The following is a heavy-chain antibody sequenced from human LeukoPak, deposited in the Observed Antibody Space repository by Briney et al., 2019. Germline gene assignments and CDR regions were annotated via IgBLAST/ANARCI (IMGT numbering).Heavy chain of an antibody. CDR3: ARDRGDYNHNFDY. CDR2: IWYDGSQK. V-gene: IGHV3-33*01. Sequence: GGSLRLSCAVSGFTFRNAGMHWVRQAPGKGLEWVAVIWYDGSQKYYADSVKGRFTISRDNSKNMLYLHMNSLRAEDTAVYFCARDRGDYNHNFDYWAREPWSPSPQ. D-gene: IGHD4-17*01. J-gene: IGHJ4*02. CDR1: GFTFRNAG.